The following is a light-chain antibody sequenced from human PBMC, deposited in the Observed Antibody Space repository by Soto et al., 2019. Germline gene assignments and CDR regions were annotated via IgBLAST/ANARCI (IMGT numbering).Light chain of an antibody. V-gene: IGKV3-20*01. Sequence: EIVLTQSPGTRSLSPGERATLSGRAIQSVSSSSLAWYQQKPGQAPRLLIFGASSRATGIPDRFSGSGSGTDFTLTISRLEPEDFAVYYCQQYGSSPPITFGQGTRLEI. J-gene: IGKJ5*01. CDR3: QQYGSSPPIT. CDR2: GAS. CDR1: QSVSSSS.